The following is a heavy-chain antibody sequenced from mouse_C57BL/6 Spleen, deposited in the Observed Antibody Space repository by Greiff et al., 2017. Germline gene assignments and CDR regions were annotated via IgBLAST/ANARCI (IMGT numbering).Heavy chain of an antibody. J-gene: IGHJ2*01. CDR3: ARHEAKKNYYGSSYAFDY. Sequence: VQLQQSGAELVKPGASVKLSCKASGYTFTEYTIHWVKQRSGQGLEWIGWFYPGSGSIKYNEKFKDKATLTADKSSSTVYMELSRLTSEDSAVYFCARHEAKKNYYGSSYAFDYWGQGTTLTVSS. CDR2: FYPGSGSI. CDR1: GYTFTEYT. V-gene: IGHV1-62-2*01. D-gene: IGHD1-1*01.